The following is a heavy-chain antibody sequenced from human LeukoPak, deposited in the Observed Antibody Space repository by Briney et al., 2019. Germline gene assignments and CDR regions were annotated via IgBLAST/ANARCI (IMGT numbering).Heavy chain of an antibody. CDR1: GGTFSSYA. V-gene: IGHV1-69*01. CDR2: IIPIFGTA. CDR3: ARRIRPVVVPAAMVY. J-gene: IGHJ4*02. Sequence: GSSVKVSCKASGGTFSSYAISWVRQAPGQGLEWMGGIIPIFGTANYAQKFQGRVTITADESTSTAYMELSSLRSEDTAVYYCARRIRPVVVPAAMVYWGQGTLVTVSS. D-gene: IGHD2-2*01.